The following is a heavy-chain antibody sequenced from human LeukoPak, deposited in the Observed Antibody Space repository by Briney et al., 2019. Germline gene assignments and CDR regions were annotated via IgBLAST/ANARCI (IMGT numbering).Heavy chain of an antibody. CDR1: GGSISSSSYY. J-gene: IGHJ4*02. CDR3: ARGQHFWYGTLDY. D-gene: IGHD3-3*02. Sequence: SETLSLTCTVSGGSISSSSYYWGWIRQPPGKGLEWIGSIYYSGSTYYNPSLKSRVTISVDTSKNQFSLKLSSVTAADTAVYYCARGQHFWYGTLDYWGQGTLVTVSS. V-gene: IGHV4-39*07. CDR2: IYYSGST.